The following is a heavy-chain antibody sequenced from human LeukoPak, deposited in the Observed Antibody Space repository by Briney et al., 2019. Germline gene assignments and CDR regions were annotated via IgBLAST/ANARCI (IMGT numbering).Heavy chain of an antibody. CDR3: ARGSGGTYHSGKHY. D-gene: IGHD1-26*01. J-gene: IGHJ4*02. CDR2: IYPRDGST. V-gene: IGHV1-46*01. CDR1: GYTFTSNY. Sequence: ASVKVSCKASGYTFTSNYIHWVRQAPGQGLEWMGMIYPRDGSTSYAQKFQGRVTVTRDTSTSTVHMELSGLRSEDTAVYYCARGSGGTYHSGKHYWGQGTLVTVSS.